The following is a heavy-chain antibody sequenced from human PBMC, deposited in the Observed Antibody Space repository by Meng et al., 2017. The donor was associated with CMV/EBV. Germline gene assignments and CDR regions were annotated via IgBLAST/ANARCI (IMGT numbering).Heavy chain of an antibody. Sequence: VPLHQGGAGLFKPSETLFPTFAVYGGSFSGYYWSWIRQPPGKGLEWIGEINHSGSTNYNPSLKSRVTMSVDTSKNQFSLKLSSVTAADTAVYYCARGVGATGKADYWGQGTLVTVSS. J-gene: IGHJ4*02. D-gene: IGHD1-26*01. CDR3: ARGVGATGKADY. V-gene: IGHV4-34*01. CDR2: INHSGST. CDR1: GGSFSGYY.